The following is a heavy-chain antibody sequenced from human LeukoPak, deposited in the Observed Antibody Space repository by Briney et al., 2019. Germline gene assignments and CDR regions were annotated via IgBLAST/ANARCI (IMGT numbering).Heavy chain of an antibody. CDR3: AKDCSGGSCFLPTYYYYGMDV. V-gene: IGHV3-9*01. CDR1: GFTFDDYA. Sequence: GGSLRLSCAASGFTFDDYAMHWVRQAPGKGLEWVSGISWNSGSIGYADSVKGRFTISRDNAKNTLYLQMNSLRAEDTAVYYCAKDCSGGSCFLPTYYYYGMDVWGQGTTVTVSS. D-gene: IGHD2-15*01. J-gene: IGHJ6*02. CDR2: ISWNSGSI.